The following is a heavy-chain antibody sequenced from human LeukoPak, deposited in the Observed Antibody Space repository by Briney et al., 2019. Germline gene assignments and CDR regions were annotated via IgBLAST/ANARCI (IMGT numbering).Heavy chain of an antibody. Sequence: PGGSLRLSCAASGFTFSSYEMNWVRQAPGKGLEWGSYISSSGSTIYYADSVKGRFTISRDNAKNSLYLQMNSLRAEDTAVYYCARDSYTAMDIWGQGTLVTVSS. CDR3: ARDSYTAMDI. CDR1: GFTFSSYE. D-gene: IGHD5-18*01. CDR2: ISSSGSTI. V-gene: IGHV3-48*03. J-gene: IGHJ4*02.